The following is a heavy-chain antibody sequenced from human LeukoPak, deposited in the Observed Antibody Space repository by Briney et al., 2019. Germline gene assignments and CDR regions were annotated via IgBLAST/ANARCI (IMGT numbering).Heavy chain of an antibody. CDR3: ARDQNAVIVFDY. CDR1: GFTLRSYS. V-gene: IGHV3-48*02. D-gene: IGHD1-26*01. Sequence: GGSLRLSCAASGFTLRSYSINWVRQAPGKGLEWVSYISSSSSTIYYADSVKGRFTISRDNAKNSLYLQMNSLRDEDSAVYYCARDQNAVIVFDYWGQGTLVTVSS. CDR2: ISSSSSTI. J-gene: IGHJ4*02.